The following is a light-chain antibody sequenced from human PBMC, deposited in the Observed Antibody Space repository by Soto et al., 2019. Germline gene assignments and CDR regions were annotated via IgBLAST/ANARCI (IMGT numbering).Light chain of an antibody. CDR1: QSVSSD. CDR2: DAS. Sequence: EIVLTQSPATLSLSPGETASLSCRASQSVSSDLAWYQQKPGQAPRLLIYDASNRATGIPARFSGSGSGTDFTLTISSLEPEDSAVYYCQQRSNWPQNTFGQGTKVEIK. J-gene: IGKJ2*01. CDR3: QQRSNWPQNT. V-gene: IGKV3-11*01.